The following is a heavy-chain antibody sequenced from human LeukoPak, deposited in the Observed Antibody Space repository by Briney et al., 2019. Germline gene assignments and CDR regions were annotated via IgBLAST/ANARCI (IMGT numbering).Heavy chain of an antibody. V-gene: IGHV4-34*01. CDR1: GGSFSGYY. J-gene: IGHJ3*02. CDR3: ARLTYYYDSSGYHNAFDI. Sequence: KPSETLSLTCAVYGGSFSGYYWSWIRQPPGKGLEWIGEINHSGSTNYNPSLKSRVTISVDTSKNQFSLKLSSVTAADTAVYYCARLTYYYDSSGYHNAFDIWGQGTMVTVSS. CDR2: INHSGST. D-gene: IGHD3-22*01.